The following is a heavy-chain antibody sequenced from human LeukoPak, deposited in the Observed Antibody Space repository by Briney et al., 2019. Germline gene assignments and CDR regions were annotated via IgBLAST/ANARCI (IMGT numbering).Heavy chain of an antibody. Sequence: PGGSLRLSGAASAFTFSSYSMNWVPQAPGKGLEWVSFISTSSSYIHYADSVKGRFTISRDNAKNTLYLQMNSLRAEDTAVYYCARDLAGSRDTWGQGTLVTVSS. CDR3: ARDLAGSRDT. D-gene: IGHD5-18*01. CDR2: ISTSSSYI. CDR1: AFTFSSYS. J-gene: IGHJ4*02. V-gene: IGHV3-21*01.